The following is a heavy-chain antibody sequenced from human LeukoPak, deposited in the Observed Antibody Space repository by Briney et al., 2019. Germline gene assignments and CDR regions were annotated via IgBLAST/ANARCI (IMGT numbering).Heavy chain of an antibody. CDR1: GFTFSSYW. V-gene: IGHV3-74*01. D-gene: IGHD1-1*01. Sequence: PGGSLRLSCAASGFTFSSYWMHWVRHAPGKGLVWVSRINSDGSSTSYADSVKGRFTISRDNGKNTLYLQMNSLRAEDTAVYYCARPGIWERAFDIWGQGTMITVSS. CDR3: ARPGIWERAFDI. CDR2: INSDGSST. J-gene: IGHJ3*02.